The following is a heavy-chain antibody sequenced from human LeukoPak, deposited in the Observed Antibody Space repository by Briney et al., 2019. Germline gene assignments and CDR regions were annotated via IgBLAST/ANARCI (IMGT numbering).Heavy chain of an antibody. CDR3: ARGTAVAGTGY. J-gene: IGHJ4*02. CDR2: MNPNSGNT. D-gene: IGHD6-19*01. V-gene: IGHV1-8*01. CDR1: GYTLTELS. Sequence: ASVKVSCKVSGYTLTELSMHWVRQATGQGLEWMGWMNPNSGNTGYAQKFQGRVTMTRNTSISTAYMELSSLRSEDTAVYYCARGTAVAGTGYWGQGTLVTVSS.